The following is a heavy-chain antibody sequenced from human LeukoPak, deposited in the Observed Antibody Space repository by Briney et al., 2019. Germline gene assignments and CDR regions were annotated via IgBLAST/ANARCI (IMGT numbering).Heavy chain of an antibody. V-gene: IGHV4-39*07. J-gene: IGHJ6*03. CDR3: ARDSPVSFYDSRGYISMDV. Sequence: SETLTLTCTVSGGSISSSSYYWGWIRQPPGKGLVWIGSIYYSGSTFYNPSLKSRVIISVDTTKNQYSLKLSSVTAADTAVYYCARDSPVSFYDSRGYISMDVWGKGTTVTVSS. CDR2: IYYSGST. D-gene: IGHD3-22*01. CDR1: GGSISSSSYY.